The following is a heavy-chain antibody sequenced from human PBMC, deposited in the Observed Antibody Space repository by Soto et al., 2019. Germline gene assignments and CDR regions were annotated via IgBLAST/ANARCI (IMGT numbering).Heavy chain of an antibody. Sequence: PGGSLRPSCTVSGFTSSSNGMHWVRQALRQWLEWVGVISYDGSDKYYADSVKGRFTISRDDSKNTLYLQMNSLRAEDTAVYYCAKTAGYDYVWGSSGLDPWGQGTLVT. CDR2: ISYDGSDK. CDR3: AKTAGYDYVWGSSGLDP. D-gene: IGHD3-16*01. V-gene: IGHV3-30*18. CDR1: GFTSSSNG. J-gene: IGHJ5*02.